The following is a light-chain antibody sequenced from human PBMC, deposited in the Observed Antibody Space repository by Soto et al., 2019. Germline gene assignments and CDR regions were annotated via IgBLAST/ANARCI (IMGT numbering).Light chain of an antibody. V-gene: IGKV3-11*01. J-gene: IGKJ4*01. Sequence: EIVLTQSPATLSLSPGERATLSCRASQIVSSYLAWYQQRPGQAPRLLIYDASSRATGIPARFSGSGSGTDFTLTITSLEPEDSAVYYCQQRSNWPSTFGGGTKVEI. CDR3: QQRSNWPST. CDR2: DAS. CDR1: QIVSSY.